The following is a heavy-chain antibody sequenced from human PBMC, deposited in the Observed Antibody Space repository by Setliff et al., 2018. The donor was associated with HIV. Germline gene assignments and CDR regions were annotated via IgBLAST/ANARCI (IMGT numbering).Heavy chain of an antibody. CDR1: GGSFSGYY. J-gene: IGHJ4*02. Sequence: KPSETLSLTCAVYGGSFSGYYWSWIRQPPGKGLEWIGEINHSGSTNYNPSLKSRVTISVDTSKNQFSLKLSSVTAADTAVYFCARDFSTYYSIDSWGQGTLVTVS. CDR2: INHSGST. D-gene: IGHD3-22*01. V-gene: IGHV4-34*01. CDR3: ARDFSTYYSIDS.